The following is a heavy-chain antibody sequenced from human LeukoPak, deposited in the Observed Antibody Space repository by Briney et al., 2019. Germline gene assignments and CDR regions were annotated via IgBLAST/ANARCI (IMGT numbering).Heavy chain of an antibody. CDR3: ARPQTRRGSSSWYNFDY. Sequence: ASVKVSCTASGYTFTSYGISWVRQAPGQGLEWMGWISAYNGNTNYAQKLQGRVTITRDTSASTAYMELSSLRSEDTAVYYCARPQTRRGSSSWYNFDYWGQGTLVTVSS. CDR1: GYTFTSYG. J-gene: IGHJ4*02. V-gene: IGHV1-18*01. D-gene: IGHD6-13*01. CDR2: ISAYNGNT.